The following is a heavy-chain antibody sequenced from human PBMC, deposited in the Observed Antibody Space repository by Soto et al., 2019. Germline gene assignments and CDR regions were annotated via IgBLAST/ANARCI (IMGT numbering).Heavy chain of an antibody. CDR1: GGSISSGDYY. CDR3: ARDSTGWATIDY. Sequence: QVQLQESGPGLVKPSQTLSLTCTVSGGSISSGDYYWSWIRQPPGKGLEWIGYIYYSGSTYYNPSLKSRVTISVDTSKNHFSLKLSSVTAAVTAVYYCARDSTGWATIDYWGQGTLVTVSS. D-gene: IGHD5-12*01. V-gene: IGHV4-30-4*01. CDR2: IYYSGST. J-gene: IGHJ4*02.